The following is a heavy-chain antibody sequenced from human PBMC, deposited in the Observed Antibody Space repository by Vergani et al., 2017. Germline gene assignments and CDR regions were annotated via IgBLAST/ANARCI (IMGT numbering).Heavy chain of an antibody. J-gene: IGHJ4*02. CDR3: ARDTVTGSRYVDY. CDR1: GFTFSNYG. D-gene: IGHD6-19*01. V-gene: IGHV3-30*02. Sequence: QVQLVESGGGVVQPGGSLRLSCGASGFTFSNYGMHWVRQAPGKGLEWVTCIRYDGNNTYYADSVKGRFTISRDNSKNTLFLQMNSLRPEDTAVYYCARDTVTGSRYVDYWSQGTIVNGSS. CDR2: IRYDGNNT.